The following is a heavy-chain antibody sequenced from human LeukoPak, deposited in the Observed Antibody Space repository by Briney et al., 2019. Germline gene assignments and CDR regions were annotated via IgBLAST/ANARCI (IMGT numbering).Heavy chain of an antibody. J-gene: IGHJ4*02. CDR3: ARGHSSGYYTDY. Sequence: GGSLRLSCAVSGFTFSSHWVHWVRQAPGKGLVWVSRIYDDGSRTNYADSVKGRLTISRDNAKNTLYLQVNSLRAEDTAVYYRARGHSSGYYTDYWGQGILVTVSS. CDR1: GFTFSSHW. V-gene: IGHV3-74*01. D-gene: IGHD6-19*01. CDR2: IYDDGSRT.